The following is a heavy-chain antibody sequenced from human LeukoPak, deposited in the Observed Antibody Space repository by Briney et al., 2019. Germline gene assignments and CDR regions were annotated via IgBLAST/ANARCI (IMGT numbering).Heavy chain of an antibody. CDR3: AREDIGSGWYSFDY. V-gene: IGHV4-39*07. Sequence: SETPSLTCTVSGGSISSSSYYWGWIRQPPGKGLEWIGSIYYSGSTYYNPSLKSRVTISVDTSKNQFSLKLSSVTAADTAVYYCAREDIGSGWYSFDYWGQGTLVTVSS. CDR1: GGSISSSSYY. D-gene: IGHD6-19*01. J-gene: IGHJ4*02. CDR2: IYYSGST.